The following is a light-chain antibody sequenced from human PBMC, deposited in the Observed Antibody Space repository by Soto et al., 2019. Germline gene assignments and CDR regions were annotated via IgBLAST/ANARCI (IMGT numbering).Light chain of an antibody. CDR1: QSVSSSY. V-gene: IGKV3D-20*01. Sequence: VVLSQSPSTLSLSTGERGTLSCGASQSVSSSYVAWYQHKPGLAPRLLIHDTSSRAIGIPDRLSGSKSGTNFTLTIRRMEPEDVGMYYCQQYGSSPITFGQGTRLAIK. CDR2: DTS. J-gene: IGKJ5*01. CDR3: QQYGSSPIT.